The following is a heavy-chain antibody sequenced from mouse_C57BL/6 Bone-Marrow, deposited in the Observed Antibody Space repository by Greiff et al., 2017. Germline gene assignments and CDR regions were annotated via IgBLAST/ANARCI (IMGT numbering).Heavy chain of an antibody. CDR3: ARSGPLGRSFDY. J-gene: IGHJ2*01. V-gene: IGHV1-55*01. CDR2: IYPTSGRT. CDR1: GYTFTSYW. D-gene: IGHD4-1*01. Sequence: QVKLQQPGAELVKPGASVKMSCKASGYTFTSYWITWVKQRPGQGLEWIGDIYPTSGRTNYNEKFKSKAILTVDTSSNTAYMQLSSLTSEDSAVFYCARSGPLGRSFDYWGQGTTRTVSS.